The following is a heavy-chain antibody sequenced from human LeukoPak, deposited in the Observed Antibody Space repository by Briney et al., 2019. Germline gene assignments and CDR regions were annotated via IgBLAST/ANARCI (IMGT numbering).Heavy chain of an antibody. Sequence: GGSLRLSCAVSGITLGNYGMSWVRQPPGNGLEWVAGIRDSGGSTNYADPVKGRFTISRDTPRNTLYLQMNSLRAEDTAVYFCAKRGVVIRVFLVGFHKEAYYFDSWGQGALVTVSS. J-gene: IGHJ4*02. CDR1: GITLGNYG. CDR2: IRDSGGST. CDR3: AKRGVVIRVFLVGFHKEAYYFDS. V-gene: IGHV3-23*01. D-gene: IGHD3-10*01.